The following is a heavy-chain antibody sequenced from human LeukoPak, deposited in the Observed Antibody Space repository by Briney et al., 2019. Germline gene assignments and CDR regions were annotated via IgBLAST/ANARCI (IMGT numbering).Heavy chain of an antibody. J-gene: IGHJ4*02. CDR2: INPDGSGK. D-gene: IGHD1-7*01. Sequence: GGSLRLSCAASGFTFRSYWMTWVRQAPGKGLEWVANINPDGSGKDYVDSVKGRFTISRENAKSSLYLQVNSLRAEDTAVYYCARHENWNFPYWGQGTLVTVSS. CDR1: GFTFRSYW. V-gene: IGHV3-7*01. CDR3: ARHENWNFPY.